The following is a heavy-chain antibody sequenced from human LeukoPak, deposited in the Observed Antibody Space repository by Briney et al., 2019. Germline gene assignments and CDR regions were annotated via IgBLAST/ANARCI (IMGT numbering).Heavy chain of an antibody. CDR2: IYYSGST. Sequence: SETLSLTCTVSGGSISNYYWSWIRQPPGKGLEWIGYIYYSGSTNYNPSLKSRVTISVDTSNNQFSLKLSAVTAADTAVYYCARSGSKVMTAINFWGQGTLVTVSS. V-gene: IGHV4-59*01. CDR1: GGSISNYY. J-gene: IGHJ4*02. CDR3: ARSGSKVMTAINF. D-gene: IGHD2-21*02.